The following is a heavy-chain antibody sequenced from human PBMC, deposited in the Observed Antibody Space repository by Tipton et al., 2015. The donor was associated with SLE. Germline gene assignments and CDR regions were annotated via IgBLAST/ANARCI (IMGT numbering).Heavy chain of an antibody. V-gene: IGHV4-59*01. CDR3: ARVSPDWYFDL. CDR1: GGSISSFY. Sequence: TLSLTCTVSGGSISSFYWSWIRQPPGKGLEWIGYIYYSGRTYYNPSLKSRVSISVDTSKNQFSLKLSSVTAADTAVYYCARVSPDWYFDLWGRGTLVTVSS. J-gene: IGHJ2*01. CDR2: IYYSGRT.